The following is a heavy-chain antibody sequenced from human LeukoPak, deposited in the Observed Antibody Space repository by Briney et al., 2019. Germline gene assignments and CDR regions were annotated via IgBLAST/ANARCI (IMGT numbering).Heavy chain of an antibody. V-gene: IGHV3-33*01. CDR2: TWYDGRTK. Sequence: GSSLRLSCAASGFTFSSYCMHWVRQAPGRGLEWVALTWYDGRTKYYADSVKGRFTISRDNSRNTLSLQLNSLRDEDTAVYYCARDGGSSCYRDALDIWGQGTMVTVSA. J-gene: IGHJ3*02. CDR1: GFTFSSYC. CDR3: ARDGGSSCYRDALDI. D-gene: IGHD3-22*01.